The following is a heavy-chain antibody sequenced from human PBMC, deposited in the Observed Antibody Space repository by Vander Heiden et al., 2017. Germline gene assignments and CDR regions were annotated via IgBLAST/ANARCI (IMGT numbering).Heavy chain of an antibody. D-gene: IGHD2-2*02. Sequence: QLQLQESGPGLVKPSETLSLTCTVSGGSISSSSYYWGWNRQPPGKGLEWIGSIYYSGSTYYNPSLKRRVTISVDTSKNQFSLKLSSVTAADTAVYDCAQDLLQPLLYGGWGQGTLVTVSS. CDR1: GGSISSSSYY. J-gene: IGHJ4*02. CDR2: IYYSGST. V-gene: IGHV4-39*01. CDR3: AQDLLQPLLYGG.